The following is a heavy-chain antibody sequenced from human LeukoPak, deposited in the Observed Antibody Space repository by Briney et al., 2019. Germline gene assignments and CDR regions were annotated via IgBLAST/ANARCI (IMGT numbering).Heavy chain of an antibody. Sequence: GASVKVSCKASGGTFSSYAISWVRQAPGQGLEWMGRIIPIFGTANYAQKFQGRVTITTDESASTAYMELSSLRPEDTAVYYCARDMYYDSSGYCSRLFDYWGQGTLVTVSS. CDR1: GGTFSSYA. CDR3: ARDMYYDSSGYCSRLFDY. D-gene: IGHD3-22*01. J-gene: IGHJ4*02. CDR2: IIPIFGTA. V-gene: IGHV1-69*05.